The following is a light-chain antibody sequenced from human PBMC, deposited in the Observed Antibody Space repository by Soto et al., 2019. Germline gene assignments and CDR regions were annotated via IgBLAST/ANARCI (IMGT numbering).Light chain of an antibody. CDR2: DSS. Sequence: DIGWTQFPATLSLSPGEGATLSCRASQSVSSYLAWYQQKRGQAPRLLIYDSSNRATGIPARFSGSGSGTDFSLIISSLEPEDFAVYYSQQRSVWPLTFGGGTKVDIK. V-gene: IGKV3-11*01. J-gene: IGKJ4*01. CDR3: QQRSVWPLT. CDR1: QSVSSY.